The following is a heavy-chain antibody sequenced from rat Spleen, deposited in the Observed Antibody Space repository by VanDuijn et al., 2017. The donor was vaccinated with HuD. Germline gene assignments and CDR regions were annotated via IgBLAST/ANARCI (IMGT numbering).Heavy chain of an antibody. V-gene: IGHV2-15*01. J-gene: IGHJ2*01. CDR1: GFSLTSYH. CDR3: TRDLDGYFDY. D-gene: IGHD1-12*03. Sequence: QVQLKESGPGLVQPSQTLSLTCTVSGFSLTSYHVSWVRQPPGKGLEWMGGIWGDGSTDYNSALKSRLSISRDTSKSQVFLKMNSLQTDDTAIYFCTRDLDGYFDYWGQGVMVTVSS. CDR2: IWGDGST.